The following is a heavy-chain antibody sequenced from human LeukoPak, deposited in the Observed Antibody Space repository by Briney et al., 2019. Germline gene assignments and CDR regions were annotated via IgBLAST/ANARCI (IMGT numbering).Heavy chain of an antibody. Sequence: SETLSLTCAVSGGSISSSNWWSWVRQPPGKGLEWIGEIYHSGSTNYNPSLKSRVTISVDTSKNQFSLKLSSVTAADTAVYYCARKPRPTITIFGVVTMRSDYYYYMDVWGKGTTVTVSS. J-gene: IGHJ6*03. CDR3: ARKPRPTITIFGVVTMRSDYYYYMDV. CDR2: IYHSGST. V-gene: IGHV4-4*02. CDR1: GGSISSSNW. D-gene: IGHD3-3*01.